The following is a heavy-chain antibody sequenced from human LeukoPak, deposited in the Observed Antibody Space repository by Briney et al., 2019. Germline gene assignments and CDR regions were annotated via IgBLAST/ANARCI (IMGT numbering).Heavy chain of an antibody. CDR1: GGSISNGDYY. Sequence: KPSETLSLTCSVSGGSISNGDYYWGWIRQAPGKGLEWIGSIFYGGSPHYNPSLKSRATISVDTSKNQFSLKLTSVTAADAAMYYCARQLPTAAADTRGYFDYWGQGTVVTVSS. D-gene: IGHD6-25*01. V-gene: IGHV4-39*01. CDR3: ARQLPTAAADTRGYFDY. CDR2: IFYGGSP. J-gene: IGHJ4*01.